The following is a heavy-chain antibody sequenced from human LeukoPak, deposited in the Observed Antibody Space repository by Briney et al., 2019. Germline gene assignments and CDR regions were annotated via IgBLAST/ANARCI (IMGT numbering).Heavy chain of an antibody. V-gene: IGHV3-33*01. CDR3: ARGVGRVDY. CDR1: GFTFSSYG. CDR2: IWYDGSNK. Sequence: PGRSLRLSCAASGFTFSSYGMHWVRQAPGKGLEWVAVIWYDGSNKYYADSVKGRFTISRDNSKNTLNLQMNSLRAEDTAVYYCARGVGRVDYWGQGTLVTVSS. J-gene: IGHJ4*02.